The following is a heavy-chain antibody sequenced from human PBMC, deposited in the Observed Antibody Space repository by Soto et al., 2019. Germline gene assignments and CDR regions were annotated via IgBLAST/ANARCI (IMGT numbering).Heavy chain of an antibody. D-gene: IGHD3-9*01. J-gene: IGHJ6*02. Sequence: GPTLVNPTQTLTLTCTFSGFSLSTGGVAVGWIRQPPGKALEWLALIYWNDDKLYSPSLKTRLTVTKDTSKNQVVLTMTNVGPVDTATYYCAHKLRYLDPMDVWGQGTTVTVSS. V-gene: IGHV2-5*01. CDR1: GFSLSTGGVA. CDR2: IYWNDDK. CDR3: AHKLRYLDPMDV.